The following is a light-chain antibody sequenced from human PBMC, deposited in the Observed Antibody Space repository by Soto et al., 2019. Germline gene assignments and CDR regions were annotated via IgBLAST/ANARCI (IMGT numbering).Light chain of an antibody. J-gene: IGKJ4*01. CDR1: QSVRSDY. V-gene: IGKV3-20*01. Sequence: EIVLTQSRDTLSLSPGQRATLACRASQSVRSDYFAWYQQLPGLAPRVIIFGVSTRATGVPDRFSGSGSGTDFTLTISRLEPEDFALYYCQQYGNSPLTFGGGTKVDI. CDR3: QQYGNSPLT. CDR2: GVS.